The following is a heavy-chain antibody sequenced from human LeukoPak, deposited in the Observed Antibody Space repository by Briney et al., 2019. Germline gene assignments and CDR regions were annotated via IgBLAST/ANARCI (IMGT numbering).Heavy chain of an antibody. CDR1: GYMFTSYY. CDR2: INPSGGST. Sequence: ASVKVSCKASGYMFTSYYMHWVRQAPGQGLEWMGKINPSGGSTNYAQKFQGTVSMTRDTSTSTVYMELSSLRSEDTAVYYCASDYSNYAMDVWGKGTTATVSS. D-gene: IGHD4-11*01. J-gene: IGHJ6*04. CDR3: ASDYSNYAMDV. V-gene: IGHV1-46*03.